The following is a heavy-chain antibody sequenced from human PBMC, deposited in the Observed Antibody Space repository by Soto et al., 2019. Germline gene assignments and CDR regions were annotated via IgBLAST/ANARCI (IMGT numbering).Heavy chain of an antibody. Sequence: SETLSLTCTVSVVSISNSSYYWGWIRRPPGKGLEWIGTIYYSGITYYNPSLKSRVTISVDTSKNQFSLKLTSVTAADTAVYYCARHGSNWGQGTLVTVSS. J-gene: IGHJ4*02. CDR1: VVSISNSSYY. CDR3: ARHGSN. CDR2: IYYSGIT. V-gene: IGHV4-39*01.